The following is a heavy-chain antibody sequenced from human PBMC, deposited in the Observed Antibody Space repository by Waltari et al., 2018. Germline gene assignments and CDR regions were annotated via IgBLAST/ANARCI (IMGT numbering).Heavy chain of an antibody. CDR2: IYHSGST. CDR1: GYSISSGYY. CDR3: ATGTNYDFWSGYPRWFDP. J-gene: IGHJ5*02. D-gene: IGHD3-3*01. V-gene: IGHV4-38-2*01. Sequence: QVQLQESGPGLVKPSETLSLTCAVSGYSISSGYYWGWIRQPPGKGLEWIGSIYHSGSTYYNPSLKSRVTISVDTSKNQFSLKLSSVTAADTAVYYCATGTNYDFWSGYPRWFDPWGQGTLVPVSS.